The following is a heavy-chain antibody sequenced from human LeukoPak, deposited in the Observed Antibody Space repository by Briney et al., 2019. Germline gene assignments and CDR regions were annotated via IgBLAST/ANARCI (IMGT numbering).Heavy chain of an antibody. CDR3: ATDRGDDSSGYYPSYYYYGMDV. CDR1: GYTLTELS. CDR2: FDPEDGET. J-gene: IGHJ6*02. D-gene: IGHD3-22*01. V-gene: IGHV1-24*01. Sequence: ASVKVSCKVSGYTLTELSMHWVRQAPGKGLEWMGGFDPEDGETIYAQKFQGRVTMTEDTSTDTAYMELSSLRSEDMAVYYCATDRGDDSSGYYPSYYYYGMDVWGQGTTVTVSS.